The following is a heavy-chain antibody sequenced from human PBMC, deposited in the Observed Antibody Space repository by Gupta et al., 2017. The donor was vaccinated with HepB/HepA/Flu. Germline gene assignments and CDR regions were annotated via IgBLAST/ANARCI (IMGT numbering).Heavy chain of an antibody. V-gene: IGHV1-69*04. CDR2: IIPILGIA. J-gene: IGHJ6*02. D-gene: IGHD2-15*01. CDR3: AREGSRSPHVYGMDV. Sequence: QVQLVQSGAEVKKPGSSVKVSCKASGGTFSSYAISWVRQAPGQGLEWMGRIIPILGIANYAQKFQGRVTITADKSTSTAYMELSSLRSEDTAVYYCAREGSRSPHVYGMDVWGQGTTVTVSS. CDR1: GGTFSSYA.